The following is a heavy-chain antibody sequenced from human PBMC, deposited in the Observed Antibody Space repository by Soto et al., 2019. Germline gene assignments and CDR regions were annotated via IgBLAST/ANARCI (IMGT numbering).Heavy chain of an antibody. D-gene: IGHD2-15*01. J-gene: IGHJ5*01. CDR3: VRDAAGGYGLGWFDP. CDR2: IYHSGST. Sequence: QVQLQESGPGLVKPSQTLSLTCSVSGDSISRGGYYYNWIRQLPGKGLEWIGYIYHSGSTNYNPSLQSRVTISAEASKNQWSLELTSGTAADTAVYYCVRDAAGGYGLGWFDPWGQGTLVTVSS. CDR1: GDSISRGGYY. V-gene: IGHV4-31*03.